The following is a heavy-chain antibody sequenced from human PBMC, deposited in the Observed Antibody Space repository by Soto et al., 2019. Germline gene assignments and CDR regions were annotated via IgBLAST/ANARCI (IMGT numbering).Heavy chain of an antibody. CDR2: ISYDGSNK. CDR3: AKDSGGFWSGYYGYYFDY. CDR1: GFTFSSYG. V-gene: IGHV3-30*18. D-gene: IGHD3-3*01. Sequence: QVQLVESGGGVVQPGRSLRLSCAASGFTFSSYGMHWVRQAPGKGLEWVAVISYDGSNKYYADSVKGRFTISRDNYKNTLYLQMNSLRAEDTAVYYCAKDSGGFWSGYYGYYFDYWGQGTLVTVSS. J-gene: IGHJ4*02.